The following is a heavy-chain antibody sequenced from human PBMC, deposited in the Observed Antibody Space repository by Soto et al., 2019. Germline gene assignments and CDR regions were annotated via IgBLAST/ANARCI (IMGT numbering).Heavy chain of an antibody. J-gene: IGHJ4*02. CDR1: GYTFTSYG. CDR3: ARAAYCSGGSCPSSHFDY. CDR2: ISAYNGNT. D-gene: IGHD2-15*01. V-gene: IGHV1-18*04. Sequence: QVQLVQSGAEVKKPGASVKVSCKASGYTFTSYGISWVRQAPGQGLEWMGWISAYNGNTNYAQKLQGRVTMTTDTSTSTDYMELRSLRSDDTAVYYCARAAYCSGGSCPSSHFDYWGQGTLVTVSS.